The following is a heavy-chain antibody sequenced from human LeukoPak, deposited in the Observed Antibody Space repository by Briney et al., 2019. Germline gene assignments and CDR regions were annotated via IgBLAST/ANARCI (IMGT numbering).Heavy chain of an antibody. CDR2: IHEDGSDK. CDR3: ARDPAWDGGDY. D-gene: IGHD1-26*01. CDR1: GFTFSSYW. Sequence: HPGGSLRLSCAASGFTFSSYWMSWVRQAPGKGLEWVATIHEDGSDKYYVDSVKGRFTISRDNVKNSLYLQMNILRAEDTAVYYCARDPAWDGGDYWGQGTLVTVSS. J-gene: IGHJ4*02. V-gene: IGHV3-7*01.